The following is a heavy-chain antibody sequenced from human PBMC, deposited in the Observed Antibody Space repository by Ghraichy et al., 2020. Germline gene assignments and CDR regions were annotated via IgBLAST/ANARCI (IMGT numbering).Heavy chain of an antibody. CDR3: ASHHGPRALGIGFDP. CDR2: IYHSGST. J-gene: IGHJ5*02. Sequence: SETLSLTCAVSGGSISSSNWWSWVRQPPGKGLEWIGEIYHSGSTNYNPSLKSRVTISVDKSKNQFSLKLSSVTAADTAVYYCASHHGPRALGIGFDPWGQGTLVTVSS. V-gene: IGHV4-4*02. D-gene: IGHD1-14*01. CDR1: GGSISSSNW.